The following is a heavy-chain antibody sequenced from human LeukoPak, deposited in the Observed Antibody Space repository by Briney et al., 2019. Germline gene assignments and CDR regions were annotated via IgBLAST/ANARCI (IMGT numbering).Heavy chain of an antibody. J-gene: IGHJ4*02. CDR2: IYYSGST. CDR1: GGSISTTSYY. V-gene: IGHV4-39*07. CDR3: ARARGYSYGPPSPDY. D-gene: IGHD5-18*01. Sequence: SETLSLTCTVSGGSISTTSYYWGWIRQPPGKGLEWIGSIYYSGSTYYNPSLKSRVTISVDTSKNQFSLKLSSVTAADTAVYYCARARGYSYGPPSPDYWGQGTLVTVSS.